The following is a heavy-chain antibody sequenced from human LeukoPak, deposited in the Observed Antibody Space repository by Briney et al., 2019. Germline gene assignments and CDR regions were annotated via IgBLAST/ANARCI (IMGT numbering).Heavy chain of an antibody. CDR2: IHYSGST. V-gene: IGHV4-30-4*08. CDR1: GGSISSGDYY. Sequence: SETLSLTCTVSGGSISSGDYYWSWIRQPPGKGLEWIGYIHYSGSTYYNPSLKSRVTISVDTSKNQFSLKLSSVTAADTAVYYCARLSYSSSSCWFDPWGQGTLVTVSS. D-gene: IGHD6-6*01. J-gene: IGHJ5*02. CDR3: ARLSYSSSSCWFDP.